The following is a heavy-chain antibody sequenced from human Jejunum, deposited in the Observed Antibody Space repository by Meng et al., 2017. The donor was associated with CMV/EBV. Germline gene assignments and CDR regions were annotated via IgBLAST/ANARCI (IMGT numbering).Heavy chain of an antibody. CDR3: ARDIYSSSLNWGY. D-gene: IGHD6-6*01. V-gene: IGHV3-66*01. CDR1: GFSVGRHY. CDR2: IYSGGST. Sequence: EVQRVESGGVLVQPGGALRFSCAVSGFSVGRHYMTWVRQAPGEGLEWVSVIYSGGSTYYADSVKDRFSISRDNTRNTLYLQMNSLGVEDTAVYYCARDIYSSSLNWGYWGQGTLVTVSS. J-gene: IGHJ4*02.